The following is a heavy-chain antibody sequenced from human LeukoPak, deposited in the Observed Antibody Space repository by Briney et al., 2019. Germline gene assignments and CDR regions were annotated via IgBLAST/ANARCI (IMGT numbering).Heavy chain of an antibody. D-gene: IGHD2-21*02. V-gene: IGHV3-30*18. CDR2: ISYDGSNK. J-gene: IGHJ4*02. Sequence: GGSLRLSCAASGFTFSSYGMHWVRQAPGKGLEWVAVISYDGSNKYYADSVKGRFTISRDNSKNALYLQMNSLRAEDTAVYYCAKDKDCGGDCYPLDYWGQGTLDTVSS. CDR1: GFTFSSYG. CDR3: AKDKDCGGDCYPLDY.